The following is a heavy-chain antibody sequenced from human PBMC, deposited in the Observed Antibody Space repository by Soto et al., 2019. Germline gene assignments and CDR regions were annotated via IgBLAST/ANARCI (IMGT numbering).Heavy chain of an antibody. CDR3: ASPAGRLRYFDWLPRPFDY. V-gene: IGHV1-3*01. CDR1: GYTFTSYA. J-gene: IGHJ4*02. Sequence: ASVKVSCKASGYTFTSYAMHWVRQAPGQRLEWMGWINAGNGNTKYSQKFQGRVTITRDTSASTAYMELSSLRSEDTAVYYCASPAGRLRYFDWLPRPFDYWGQGTLVTVSS. D-gene: IGHD3-9*01. CDR2: INAGNGNT.